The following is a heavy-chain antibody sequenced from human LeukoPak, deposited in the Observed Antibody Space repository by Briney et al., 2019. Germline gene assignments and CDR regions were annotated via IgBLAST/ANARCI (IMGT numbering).Heavy chain of an antibody. V-gene: IGHV4-39*02. CDR2: FYNSGSS. CDR1: GGSISYTTYY. CDR3: ARDSLLQAIDY. Sequence: SETLSLTCTVSGGSISYTTYYWGWIRQPPGEGLEWIGSFYNSGSSYYNPSLKSRVTISVDTSKNQFSLKLSSVTAADTAVYYCARDSLLQAIDYWGQGTLVTVSS. J-gene: IGHJ4*02.